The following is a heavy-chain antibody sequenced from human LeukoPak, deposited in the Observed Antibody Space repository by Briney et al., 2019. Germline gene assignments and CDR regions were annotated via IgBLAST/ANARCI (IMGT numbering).Heavy chain of an antibody. D-gene: IGHD6-19*01. J-gene: IGHJ4*02. V-gene: IGHV3-30*18. CDR2: ISFDGSNK. Sequence: PGGSLRLSCAASGFTFSSYGMYWVRQAPGKGLEWVAVISFDGSNKYYADSVRGRFTVSRDNSKDTLYLQMNSLRAEDTAVYYCAKGEIGAVAGLLDYWGQGILVTVSS. CDR3: AKGEIGAVAGLLDY. CDR1: GFTFSSYG.